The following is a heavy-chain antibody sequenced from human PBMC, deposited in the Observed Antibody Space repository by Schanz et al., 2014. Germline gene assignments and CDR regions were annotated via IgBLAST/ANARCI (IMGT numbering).Heavy chain of an antibody. Sequence: QVLLGETGGGLVKPGGSLRLSCSASGFTFSDSFMSWIRQTPGKGLEWLSYISSSGNIIHYADSVKGRFTISRDNAKNSLYLQMTGLRAEDTAVYYCAAHETLSTTACYPSWGQGTLVAVSS. J-gene: IGHJ4*02. CDR3: AAHETLSTTACYPS. CDR2: ISSSGNII. CDR1: GFTFSDSF. V-gene: IGHV3-11*01. D-gene: IGHD2-2*01.